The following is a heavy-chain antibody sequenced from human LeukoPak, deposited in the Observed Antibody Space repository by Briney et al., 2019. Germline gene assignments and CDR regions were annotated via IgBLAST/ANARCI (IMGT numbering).Heavy chain of an antibody. CDR2: INHSGST. J-gene: IGHJ6*03. CDR1: GGSFSGYY. Sequence: SETLSLTCAVYGGSFSGYYWSWIRQPPGKGLEWIGEINHSGSTNYNPSLKSRVTISVDTSKNQFSLKLSSVTAADTAVYYCAISAPSAPIYYYYMDVWGKGTTVTVSS. CDR3: AISAPSAPIYYYYMDV. V-gene: IGHV4-34*01. D-gene: IGHD6-6*01.